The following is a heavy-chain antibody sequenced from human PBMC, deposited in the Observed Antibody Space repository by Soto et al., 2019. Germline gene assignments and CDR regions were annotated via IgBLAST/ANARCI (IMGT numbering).Heavy chain of an antibody. V-gene: IGHV3-23*01. Sequence: GGSLRLSCASSGVTFSSYAMSWVRQAPGKGLEWVSAISGSGGSTYYADSVKGRFTISRDNSKNTLYLQMNSLRAEDTAVYYCAKYGDYARDAFDIWGQGTMVTVSS. J-gene: IGHJ3*02. CDR3: AKYGDYARDAFDI. CDR2: ISGSGGST. D-gene: IGHD4-17*01. CDR1: GVTFSSYA.